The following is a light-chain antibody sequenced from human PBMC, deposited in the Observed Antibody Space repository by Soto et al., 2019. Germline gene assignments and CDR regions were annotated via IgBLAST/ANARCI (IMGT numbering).Light chain of an antibody. V-gene: IGKV1-9*01. J-gene: IGKJ4*01. Sequence: DIQLTQSPSFLSASVGDRVTITCRASQGISSYLAWYQQKPGNAPKLLIYAASTLQSGVPSRFSGSGSGPEFTLTIRSLQPEDFATYYCQQLNSYPLTFGGGTKVEIK. CDR1: QGISSY. CDR3: QQLNSYPLT. CDR2: AAS.